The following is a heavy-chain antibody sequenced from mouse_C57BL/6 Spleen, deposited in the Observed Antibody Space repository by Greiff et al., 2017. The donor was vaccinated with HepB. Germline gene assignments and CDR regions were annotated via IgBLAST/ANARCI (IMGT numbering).Heavy chain of an antibody. Sequence: VQLQQSGAELVMPGASVKLSCKASGYTFTSYWMHWVKQRPGQGLEWIGEIDPSDSYTNYNQKFKGKSTLTVDKSSSTAYMQLSSLTSEDSAVYYCARFTAAMDYWGQGTSVTVSS. J-gene: IGHJ4*01. CDR1: GYTFTSYW. CDR2: IDPSDSYT. V-gene: IGHV1-69*01. CDR3: ARFTAAMDY. D-gene: IGHD1-2*01.